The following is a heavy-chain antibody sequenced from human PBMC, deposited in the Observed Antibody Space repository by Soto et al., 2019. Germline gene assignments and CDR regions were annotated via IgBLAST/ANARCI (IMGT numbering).Heavy chain of an antibody. V-gene: IGHV1-69*13. D-gene: IGHD6-6*01. Sequence: GASVKVSCKASGGTFSSYAISWVRQAPGQGLEWMGGIIPIFGTANYAQKFQGRVTITADESTSTAYMELSSLRSEDTAVYYCARDVVAARPDPRNDYYYGMDVWGQGTTVTVSS. CDR2: IIPIFGTA. CDR1: GGTFSSYA. J-gene: IGHJ6*02. CDR3: ARDVVAARPDPRNDYYYGMDV.